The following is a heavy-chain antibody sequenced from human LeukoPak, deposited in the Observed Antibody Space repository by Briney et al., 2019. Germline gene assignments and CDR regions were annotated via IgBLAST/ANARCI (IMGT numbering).Heavy chain of an antibody. CDR3: AKDHCSGGSCYYNWFDP. CDR1: GFTFSSYA. V-gene: IGHV3-23*01. J-gene: IGHJ5*02. Sequence: PGGSLRLSCAASGFTFSSYAMSWVRQAPGKGLEWVPAISGSGGSTYYADSVKGRFTISRDNSKNTLYLQMNSLRAEDTAVYYCAKDHCSGGSCYYNWFDPWGQGTLVTVSS. D-gene: IGHD2-15*01. CDR2: ISGSGGST.